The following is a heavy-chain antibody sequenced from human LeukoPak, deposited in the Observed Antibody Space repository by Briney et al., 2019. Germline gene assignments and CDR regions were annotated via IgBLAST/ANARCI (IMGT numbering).Heavy chain of an antibody. D-gene: IGHD3-22*01. Sequence: ASVKVSCKASGGTFSSYAISWVRQAPGQGLEWMGRIIPILGIANYAQKFQGRVTIIADKSTSTAYMELSSLRSEDTAVYYCAREYYYDSSGYPTDAFDIWGQGTMVTVSS. CDR2: IIPILGIA. V-gene: IGHV1-69*04. J-gene: IGHJ3*02. CDR3: AREYYYDSSGYPTDAFDI. CDR1: GGTFSSYA.